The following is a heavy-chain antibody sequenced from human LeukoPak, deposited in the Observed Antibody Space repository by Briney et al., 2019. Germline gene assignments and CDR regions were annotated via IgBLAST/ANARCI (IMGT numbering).Heavy chain of an antibody. CDR1: GFTVSGYE. Sequence: GGSLRLSCVASGFTVSGYEMNWIRQAPGKGLEWVSHISSSGSTIYYTDSVKGRFTISRDNAKNSLYLQMNSLRVGDTAVYYCARAFYSWGQGTLVTVSS. J-gene: IGHJ4*02. CDR3: ARAFYS. V-gene: IGHV3-48*03. CDR2: ISSSGSTI.